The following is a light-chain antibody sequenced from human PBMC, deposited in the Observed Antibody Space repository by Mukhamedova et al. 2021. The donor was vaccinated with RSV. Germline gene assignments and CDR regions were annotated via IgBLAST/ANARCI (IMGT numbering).Light chain of an antibody. CDR1: SSDVGGYNY. J-gene: IGLJ2*01. V-gene: IGLV2-11*01. CDR3: CSYAGSYPHVV. Sequence: GTSSDVGGYNYVSWYQQHPGKAPKLMIYDVSKRPSGVPDRFSGPKSGNTASLTIPGLQAEDEADYYCCSYAGSYPHVVFGGGTKL. CDR2: DVS.